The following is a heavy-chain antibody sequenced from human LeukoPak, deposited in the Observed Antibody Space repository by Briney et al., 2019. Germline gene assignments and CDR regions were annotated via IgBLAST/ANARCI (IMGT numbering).Heavy chain of an antibody. CDR3: ARFTRPNAFDI. Sequence: PGRSLRLSCAASGFTFSSYAMHWVRQAPGKGLEWVAVISYDGSNKYYADSVKGRFTVSRDNSKNTLYLQMNSLRAEDTAVYYCARFTRPNAFDIWGQGTMVTVSS. V-gene: IGHV3-30-3*01. CDR2: ISYDGSNK. CDR1: GFTFSSYA. J-gene: IGHJ3*02.